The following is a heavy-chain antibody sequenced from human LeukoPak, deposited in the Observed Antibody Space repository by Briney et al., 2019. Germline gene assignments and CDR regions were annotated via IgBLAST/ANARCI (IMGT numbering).Heavy chain of an antibody. V-gene: IGHV3-30*18. CDR3: AKGAPHYGYFDY. CDR1: GFTFSSYG. CDR2: ISYDGSNK. Sequence: GGSLRLSCAASGFTFSSYGMHWVRQAPGKGLEWVAVISYDGSNKYYADSVKGRFTISRDNSKNTLYLQMNSLRAEDTAVYYCAKGAPHYGYFDYWGQGTLVTVSS. D-gene: IGHD3-16*01. J-gene: IGHJ4*02.